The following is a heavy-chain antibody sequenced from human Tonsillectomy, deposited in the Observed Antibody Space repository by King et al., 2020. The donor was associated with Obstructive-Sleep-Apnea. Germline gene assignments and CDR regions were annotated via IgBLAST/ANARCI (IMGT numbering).Heavy chain of an antibody. CDR2: INHSGIT. CDR1: GGSFSGYY. V-gene: IGHV4-34*01. J-gene: IGHJ4*02. CDR3: ASLDLTYYYDSSGYYPSPTDY. Sequence: VQLQQWGAGLLKPSETLSLTCAVYGGSFSGYYWSWIRQPPGKGLEWIGEINHSGITNYNPSLKSRVTISVDTSKNPFSLQLCSVTAADTAVYYCASLDLTYYYDSSGYYPSPTDYWGQGTLVTVSS. D-gene: IGHD3-22*01.